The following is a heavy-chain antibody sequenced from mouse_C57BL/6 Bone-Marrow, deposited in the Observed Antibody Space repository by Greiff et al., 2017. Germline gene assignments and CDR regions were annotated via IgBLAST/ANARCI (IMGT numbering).Heavy chain of an antibody. D-gene: IGHD1-1*01. CDR2: IDPSDSYT. J-gene: IGHJ4*01. CDR3: ARVYYYGRGTYAMDY. V-gene: IGHV1-69*01. CDR1: GYTFTSYW. Sequence: QVQLQQPGAELVMPGASVKLSCKASGYTFTSYWMHWVKQRPGQGLEWIGEIDPSDSYTNYNQKFKGKSTLTVDKSSSTAYMQRSSLTSEDSAVYYCARVYYYGRGTYAMDYWGQGTSVTVSS.